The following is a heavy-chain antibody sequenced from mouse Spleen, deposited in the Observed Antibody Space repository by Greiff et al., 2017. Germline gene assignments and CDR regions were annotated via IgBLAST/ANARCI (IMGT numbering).Heavy chain of an antibody. J-gene: IGHJ2*01. CDR1: GYAFTNYL. CDR3: AFYDGTYIDY. Sequence: QVQLQQSGAELVRPGTSVKVSCKASGYAFTNYLIEWVKQRPGQGLEWIGVINPGSGGTNYNEKFKGKATLTADKSSSTAYMQLSSLTSDDSAVYYCAFYDGTYIDYWGQGTTLTVSS. D-gene: IGHD2-1*01. V-gene: IGHV1-54*01. CDR2: INPGSGGT.